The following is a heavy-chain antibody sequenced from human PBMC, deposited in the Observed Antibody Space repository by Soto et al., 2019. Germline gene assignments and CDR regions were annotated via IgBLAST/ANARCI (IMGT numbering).Heavy chain of an antibody. V-gene: IGHV1-18*01. Sequence: ASVKVSCKASGYTFTSYGLSWVRQAPGRGLEWMGWISAYNGNTNYAQKLQGRVTITTDASKSTAYMELRSLRSDDTAVYYCARGGVSYNWNRRYYFDYWGQGTLVTVSS. D-gene: IGHD1-20*01. J-gene: IGHJ4*02. CDR2: ISAYNGNT. CDR1: GYTFTSYG. CDR3: ARGGVSYNWNRRYYFDY.